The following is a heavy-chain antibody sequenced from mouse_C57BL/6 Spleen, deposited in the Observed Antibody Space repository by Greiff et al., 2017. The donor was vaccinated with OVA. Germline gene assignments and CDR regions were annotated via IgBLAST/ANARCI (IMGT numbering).Heavy chain of an antibody. CDR2: INPNNGGT. CDR3: AFYYGSSYLYYFDY. D-gene: IGHD1-1*01. CDR1: GYTFTDYN. J-gene: IGHJ2*01. Sequence: VQLQQSGPELVKPGASVKMSCKASGYTFTDYNMHWVKQSHGKSLEWIGYINPNNGGTSYNQKFKGKATLTVNKSSSTAYMELRSLTSEDSAVYYCAFYYGSSYLYYFDYWGQGTTLTVSS. V-gene: IGHV1-22*01.